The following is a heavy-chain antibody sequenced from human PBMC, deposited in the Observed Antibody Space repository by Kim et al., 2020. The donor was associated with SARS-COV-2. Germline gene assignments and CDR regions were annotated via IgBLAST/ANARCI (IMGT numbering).Heavy chain of an antibody. D-gene: IGHD5-12*01. V-gene: IGHV3-30*18. Sequence: GGSLRLSCAASGFTFSSCGMHWVRQAPGKGLEWVAVISYDGSNKYYADSVKGRFTISRDNSKNTLYLQMNSLRAEDTAVYYCAKVGDSGYDSLDYWGQGT. CDR3: AKVGDSGYDSLDY. J-gene: IGHJ4*02. CDR2: ISYDGSNK. CDR1: GFTFSSCG.